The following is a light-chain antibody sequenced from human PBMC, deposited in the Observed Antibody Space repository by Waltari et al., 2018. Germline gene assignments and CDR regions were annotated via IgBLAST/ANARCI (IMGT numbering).Light chain of an antibody. CDR1: QSIAIY. CDR3: QQSYSTPLT. V-gene: IGKV1-39*01. J-gene: IGKJ3*01. Sequence: DIQMTQSPSSLSASVGDSVTITCRASQSIAIYLNWYQQEPGKAPKLLIYAASSLQTWVPSRFSGSGSGTHFTLTISSLQPEDFATYYCQQSYSTPLTVGPGTKVDFQ. CDR2: AAS.